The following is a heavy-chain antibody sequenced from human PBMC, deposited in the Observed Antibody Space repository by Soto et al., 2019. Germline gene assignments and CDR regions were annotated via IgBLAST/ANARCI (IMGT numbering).Heavy chain of an antibody. V-gene: IGHV3-33*01. D-gene: IGHD3-3*01. Sequence: GGSLRLSCVASGFTFSSFGMPWVRQAPGKGLEWVSLIWYDGSKKSYVDSVKGRFTISRDNSRNTVYLQMNSLRADDTAVYYCARDASSYSLWSGYYPSRNGMDVWGQGTTVTVSS. J-gene: IGHJ6*02. CDR1: GFTFSSFG. CDR3: ARDASSYSLWSGYYPSRNGMDV. CDR2: IWYDGSKK.